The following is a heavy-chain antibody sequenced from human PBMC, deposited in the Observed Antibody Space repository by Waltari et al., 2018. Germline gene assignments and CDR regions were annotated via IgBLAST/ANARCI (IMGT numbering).Heavy chain of an antibody. D-gene: IGHD3-16*01. Sequence: EVQLVESGGDLVQPGGSLRLSCSASAFSFNNYWPAWFRQAPGKRLEWVATIKPDGSDKYYVDSVMGRFAISRDNAKNLLYLQMNSLRAEDTAIFYCAKMGAGRAPDYWGQGTLVTVSS. CDR1: AFSFNNYW. J-gene: IGHJ4*02. V-gene: IGHV3-7*03. CDR3: AKMGAGRAPDY. CDR2: IKPDGSDK.